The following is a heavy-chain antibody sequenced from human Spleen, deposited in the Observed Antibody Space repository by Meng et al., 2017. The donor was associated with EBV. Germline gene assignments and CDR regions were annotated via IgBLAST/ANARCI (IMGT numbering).Heavy chain of an antibody. D-gene: IGHD3-10*01. CDR1: VGTFRSYA. V-gene: IGHV1-69*13. Sequence: QLVESRSMAATPGSAGKLPSKSSVGTFRSYAISGVGQGPGKGLEWMGGLIPMSGEPHDAQKFQDRVTITADESTSSHYMDLSGLRSEDTAVYYCASESGRGFTPDYWGQGTLVTVSS. J-gene: IGHJ4*02. CDR2: LIPMSGEP. CDR3: ASESGRGFTPDY.